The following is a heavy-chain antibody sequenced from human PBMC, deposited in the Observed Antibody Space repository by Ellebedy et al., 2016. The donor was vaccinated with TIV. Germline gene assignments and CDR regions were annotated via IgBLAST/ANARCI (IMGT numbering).Heavy chain of an antibody. CDR2: IYYSGST. J-gene: IGHJ6*02. CDR3: ARRNLGGCSGGSCRHKYYYGMDV. V-gene: IGHV4-59*01. CDR1: GGSISSYY. Sequence: MPGGSLRLSCTVSGGSISSYYWSWIRQPPGKGLEWIGYIYYSGSTNYNPSLKSRVTISVDTSKNQFSLKLSSVTAADTAVYYCARRNLGGCSGGSCRHKYYYGMDVWGQGTTVTVSS. D-gene: IGHD2-15*01.